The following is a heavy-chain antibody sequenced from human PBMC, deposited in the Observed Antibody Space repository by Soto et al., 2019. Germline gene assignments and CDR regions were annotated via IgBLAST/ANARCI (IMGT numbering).Heavy chain of an antibody. CDR1: GYTFTGYY. CDR2: INPNSGGT. CDR3: ARDPAGIAAAGTKYGMDV. V-gene: IGHV1-2*04. J-gene: IGHJ6*02. Sequence: GASVKVSCKASGYTFTGYYMHWARQAPGQGLEWMGWINPNSGGTNYAQKFQGWVTMTRDTSISTAYMELSRLRSDDTAVYYCARDPAGIAAAGTKYGMDVWGQGTTVTVSS. D-gene: IGHD6-13*01.